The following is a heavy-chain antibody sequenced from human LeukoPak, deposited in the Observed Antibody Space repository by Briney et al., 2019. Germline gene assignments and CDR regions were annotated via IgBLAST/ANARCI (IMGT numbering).Heavy chain of an antibody. CDR3: ARVLGSSSEYYYMDV. CDR1: GYSISSGYY. J-gene: IGHJ6*03. Sequence: SETLSLTCTVSGYSISSGYYWGWIRQPPGKGLEWIGYIYYSGSTNYNPSLKSRVTISVDTSKNQFSLKLSSVTAADTAVYYCARVLGSSSEYYYMDVWGKGTTVTISS. D-gene: IGHD2-2*01. CDR2: IYYSGST. V-gene: IGHV4-61*01.